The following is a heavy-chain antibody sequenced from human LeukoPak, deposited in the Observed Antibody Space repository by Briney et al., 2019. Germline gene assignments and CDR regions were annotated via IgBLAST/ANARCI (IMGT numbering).Heavy chain of an antibody. J-gene: IGHJ4*02. CDR2: ITSSGASA. CDR3: VKDEVLYSTTWYNFED. CDR1: GFTFSSYA. D-gene: IGHD2-2*02. Sequence: PGGSLRLSCAASGFTFSSYAMTWVRQAPGKGLAWVSGITSSGASAYYAASVKGRFTVSRDNSENTLYLQINNLSAEDTGTYYCVKDEVLYSTTWYNFEDWGQGTLVTVSS. V-gene: IGHV3-23*01.